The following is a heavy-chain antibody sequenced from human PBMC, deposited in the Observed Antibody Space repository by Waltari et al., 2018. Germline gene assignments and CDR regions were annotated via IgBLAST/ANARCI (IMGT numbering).Heavy chain of an antibody. J-gene: IGHJ4*02. Sequence: QVQLQESGPGLVKPSETLSITCTVSGGSISSYYWSWIRQPPGQGLEWIGYIYYSGSTNYNPSLKRRVTISVDTSKNHFSLKLSSVTAADTAVYYCARDWSADTAMGGGFDYWGQGTLVTVSS. CDR3: ARDWSADTAMGGGFDY. D-gene: IGHD5-18*01. V-gene: IGHV4-59*01. CDR2: IYYSGST. CDR1: GGSISSYY.